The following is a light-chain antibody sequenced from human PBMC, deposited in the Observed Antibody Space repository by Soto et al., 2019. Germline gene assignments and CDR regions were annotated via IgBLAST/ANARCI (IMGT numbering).Light chain of an antibody. CDR1: QSISIW. V-gene: IGKV1-5*03. Sequence: DLPMTQSPSTLSASVGDRVTITYRASQSISIWLAWYQQKPGKAPNLLIYKTSSLETGVPSRFSGSGSGTEFTLTISSLQPDDFATYYCQHYNDYSWTFGQGTKVEVK. CDR2: KTS. J-gene: IGKJ1*01. CDR3: QHYNDYSWT.